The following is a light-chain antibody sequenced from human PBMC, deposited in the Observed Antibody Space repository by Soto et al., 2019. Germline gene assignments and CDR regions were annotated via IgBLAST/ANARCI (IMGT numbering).Light chain of an antibody. CDR1: SSDVGGYNY. CDR3: SSYTSSSTRV. J-gene: IGLJ3*02. CDR2: EVS. V-gene: IGLV2-14*01. Sequence: QSALTQPASVSGSPGQSITISCTGTSSDVGGYNYVSWYQPHPGKAPKLMIYEVSNRPSGVSSRSAGSKSGNPASLTISGLQAEDAADYYCSSYTSSSTRVFGGGTKLTVL.